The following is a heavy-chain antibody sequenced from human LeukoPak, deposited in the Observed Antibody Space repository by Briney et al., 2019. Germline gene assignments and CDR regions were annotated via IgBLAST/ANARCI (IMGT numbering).Heavy chain of an antibody. D-gene: IGHD1-26*01. V-gene: IGHV3-43*02. CDR3: AKGVRSGTYYNCFDP. CDR2: ISGDGDNT. CDR1: GFTLDDSA. J-gene: IGHJ5*02. Sequence: GGSLRLSCVASGFTLDDSALHWVRQAPGKGLEWISLISGDGDNTYYADSVKGRFTISRDTSSNSLYLQMSSLRAEDTAFYYCAKGVRSGTYYNCFDPWGQGTLVTVSS.